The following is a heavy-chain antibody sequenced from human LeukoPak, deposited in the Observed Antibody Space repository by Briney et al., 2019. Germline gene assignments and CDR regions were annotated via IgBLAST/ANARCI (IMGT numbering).Heavy chain of an antibody. J-gene: IGHJ4*02. CDR1: GFTFSNYE. V-gene: IGHV3-48*03. D-gene: IGHD2-21*02. Sequence: PGGSLRHSCAASGFTFSNYEMNWVRQAPGKGLEWVSYITSSGDYTFYADSVKGRFTMSRDNAKNSLYLQLNSLRAEDTAVYYCAREIPHSGGDCNEYWGQGTLVTVSS. CDR2: ITSSGDYT. CDR3: AREIPHSGGDCNEY.